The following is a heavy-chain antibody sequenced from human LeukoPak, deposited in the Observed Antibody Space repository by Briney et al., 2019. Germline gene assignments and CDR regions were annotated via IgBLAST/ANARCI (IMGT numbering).Heavy chain of an antibody. CDR1: GGSISSSKYY. V-gene: IGHV4-39*02. Sequence: PSETLPLTCTASGGSISSSKYYWGWVRQPPGKGLEWIGCIYCGRRTYYNPSLRSRVTISAYTSKNQFSLKLNSVTAADTAVYYCARDRTGVNNYGPYDAFYMWGQGTMVTVSS. J-gene: IGHJ3*02. CDR3: ARDRTGVNNYGPYDAFYM. CDR2: IYCGRRT. D-gene: IGHD5-18*01.